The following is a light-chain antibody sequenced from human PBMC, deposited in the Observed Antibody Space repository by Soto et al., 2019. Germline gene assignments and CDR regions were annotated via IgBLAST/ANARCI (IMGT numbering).Light chain of an antibody. CDR2: GAS. J-gene: IGKJ5*01. CDR1: LNVNSY. V-gene: IGKV3D-15*01. Sequence: VMTQSPLSLPVTLGQPASISCRASLNVNSYLAWYQQKPGQAPRLLIYGASTRATGIPARFSGSGSGTEFTLTISSLQSEDFAVYYCQQYKNWPITFGQETRLESK. CDR3: QQYKNWPIT.